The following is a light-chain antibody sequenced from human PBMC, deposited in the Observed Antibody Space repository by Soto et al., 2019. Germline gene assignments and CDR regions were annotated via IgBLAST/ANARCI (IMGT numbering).Light chain of an antibody. V-gene: IGKV1-39*01. Sequence: DIQLTQSPSSLSASVGDRVTITCRASQSISTFLNWYQQKPGKAPKVLISAASSLQSGVPSRFSGSGSGTDFTLTISSLQSEDFATYYCQQSYSTLRTFGQGTKLEIK. J-gene: IGKJ2*01. CDR2: AAS. CDR3: QQSYSTLRT. CDR1: QSISTF.